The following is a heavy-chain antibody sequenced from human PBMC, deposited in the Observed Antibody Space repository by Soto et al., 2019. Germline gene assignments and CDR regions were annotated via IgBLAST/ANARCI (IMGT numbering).Heavy chain of an antibody. CDR1: GGSISSSAYY. CDR3: VRRTYSSSPFDP. D-gene: IGHD6-13*01. Sequence: QLQLQESGPGLVKPPETLSLTCTVSGGSISSSAYYWGWIRQPPGKGLEWIGSVYYTGTTYYNPSLKSRVTISVETSKNQFSLNLNSVTAADTAVYYCVRRTYSSSPFDPWGQGTLVTVSS. CDR2: VYYTGTT. J-gene: IGHJ5*02. V-gene: IGHV4-39*01.